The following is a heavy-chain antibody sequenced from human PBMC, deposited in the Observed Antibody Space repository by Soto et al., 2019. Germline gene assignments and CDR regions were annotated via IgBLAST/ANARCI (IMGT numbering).Heavy chain of an antibody. CDR3: ARGIGVVPTYYYGMDV. Sequence: APVKVSCKASGYTITSYDSNWVRQATGQGLEWMGWMNPNSGNTGYAQKFQGRVTMTRNTSISTAYMELSSLRSEDTAVYYCARGIGVVPTYYYGMDVWGQGTTVTVSS. J-gene: IGHJ6*02. D-gene: IGHD2-2*01. CDR2: MNPNSGNT. CDR1: GYTITSYD. V-gene: IGHV1-8*01.